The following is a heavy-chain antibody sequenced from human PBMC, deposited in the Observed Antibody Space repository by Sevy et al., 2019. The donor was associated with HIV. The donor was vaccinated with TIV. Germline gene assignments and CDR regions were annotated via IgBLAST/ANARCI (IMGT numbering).Heavy chain of an antibody. CDR1: GFTFSSYA. D-gene: IGHD3-3*01. V-gene: IGHV3-23*01. J-gene: IGHJ3*02. Sequence: GGSLRLSCVASGFTFSSYAMNWVRQAPGKGLEWVSSISGSGGSPYYAVSVKGRFTISRDNSKNMLYLQMNSLRAEDTDIYYCAKDLIFAVGEAFDIWGQGTMVTVSS. CDR3: AKDLIFAVGEAFDI. CDR2: ISGSGGSP.